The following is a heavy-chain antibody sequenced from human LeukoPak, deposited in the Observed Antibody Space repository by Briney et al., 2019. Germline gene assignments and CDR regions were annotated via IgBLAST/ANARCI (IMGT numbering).Heavy chain of an antibody. V-gene: IGHV3-7*01. J-gene: IGHJ4*02. Sequence: GGSLRLSCAASGFTFSNYWMTWVRQAPGTGLEWLANIKEDGGEKYYVDSVKGRFTISRDNAKNTLYLQMNSLRAEDTAVYYCAKDADLKSYDSSGLSYWGQGTLVTVSS. CDR3: AKDADLKSYDSSGLSY. CDR1: GFTFSNYW. CDR2: IKEDGGEK. D-gene: IGHD3-22*01.